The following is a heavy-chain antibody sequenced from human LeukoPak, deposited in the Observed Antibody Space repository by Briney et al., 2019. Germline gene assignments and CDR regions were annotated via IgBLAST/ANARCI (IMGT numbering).Heavy chain of an antibody. CDR3: ATLGYSYGTDY. V-gene: IGHV4-4*07. CDR2: IYTSGST. Sequence: SETLSLTCSVSGDSISNYYWSWIRQPAGKGLEWIGRIYTSGSTNYNPSLKSRVTMSVDTSKNQFSLRLNSVTAADTAVYYCATLGYSYGTDYWGQGTLVTVSS. D-gene: IGHD5-18*01. J-gene: IGHJ4*02. CDR1: GDSISNYY.